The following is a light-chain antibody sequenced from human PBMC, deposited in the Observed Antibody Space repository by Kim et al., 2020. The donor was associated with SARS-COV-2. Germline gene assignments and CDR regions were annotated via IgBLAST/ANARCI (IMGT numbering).Light chain of an antibody. CDR2: AAS. CDR3: QQYYSYPWT. Sequence: ASTGDRVTITCRASQGISSYLAWYQHKPGKAPKLLIYAASTLQSGVPSRFSGSGSGTDFTLTISGLQSEDFATYYCQQYYSYPWTFGQGTKVDIK. CDR1: QGISSY. J-gene: IGKJ1*01. V-gene: IGKV1-8*01.